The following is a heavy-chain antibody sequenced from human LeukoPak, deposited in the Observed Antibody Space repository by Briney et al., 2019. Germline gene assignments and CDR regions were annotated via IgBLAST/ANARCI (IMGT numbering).Heavy chain of an antibody. CDR3: ARDGDWYDILIDLDY. Sequence: PGRSLRLSCAASGFTFSSYGMHWVRQAPGKGLEWVAVISYDGSNKYYADSVKGRFTISRDNSKNTLYLQMNSLRAEDTAVYYCARDGDWYDILIDLDYWGQGTLSPSPQ. V-gene: IGHV3-30*03. CDR1: GFTFSSYG. D-gene: IGHD3-9*01. CDR2: ISYDGSNK. J-gene: IGHJ4*02.